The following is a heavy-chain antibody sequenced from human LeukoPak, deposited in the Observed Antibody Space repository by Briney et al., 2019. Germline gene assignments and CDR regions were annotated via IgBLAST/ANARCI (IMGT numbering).Heavy chain of an antibody. J-gene: IGHJ5*02. Sequence: GGSLRLSCAASGFTFNTYSMNWVRQAPGKGLEWVSSISSRSEDIFYADSVKGRFTISRDNAKNSLYLQMNSLRAEDTAMYYCVRHPMVRGSMCDHWGQGTLVTVSS. CDR2: ISSRSEDI. V-gene: IGHV3-21*01. CDR1: GFTFNTYS. CDR3: VRHPMVRGSMCDH. D-gene: IGHD3-10*01.